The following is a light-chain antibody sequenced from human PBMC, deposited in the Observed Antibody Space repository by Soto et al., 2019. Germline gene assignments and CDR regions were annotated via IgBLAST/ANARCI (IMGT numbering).Light chain of an antibody. CDR2: SDT. CDR1: TSNIGRNA. CDR3: AAWDDSLNGVT. J-gene: IGLJ1*01. Sequence: QSVLTQPPSASGTPGQGVTISCSGGTSNIGRNAVSWYQQLPGTAPDLLIYSDTQRPSGVPDRFSGSKSGTSASLAISGLQSEDEADYYCAAWDDSLNGVTFGTGPKLTVL. V-gene: IGLV1-44*01.